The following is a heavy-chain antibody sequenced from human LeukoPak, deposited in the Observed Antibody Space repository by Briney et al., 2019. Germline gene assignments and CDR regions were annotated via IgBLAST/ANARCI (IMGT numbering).Heavy chain of an antibody. V-gene: IGHV1-69*01. CDR2: IIPIFGTA. Sequence: SVKVSCKASGGTFSSYAVSWVRQAPGQGLEWMGGIIPIFGTANYAQKFQGRVTITADESTSTVYMELSSLRSEDTAVYYYARGDYGGNSFNYWGQGTLVTVSS. J-gene: IGHJ4*02. D-gene: IGHD4-23*01. CDR3: ARGDYGGNSFNY. CDR1: GGTFSSYA.